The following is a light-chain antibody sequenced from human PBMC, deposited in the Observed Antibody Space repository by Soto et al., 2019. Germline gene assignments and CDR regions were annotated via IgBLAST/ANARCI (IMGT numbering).Light chain of an antibody. CDR1: QSISSSY. V-gene: IGKV3-20*01. CDR3: QLYGSSPRGFT. Sequence: EVVLTQSPGTLSLSPGERTTLSCRASQSISSSYLAWYQQKPGQPPRLLIYGGSSRAPGIPDRFSGSXSGTXXTLTISRLEPEDFAVYYCQLYGSSPRGFTFGHGTKVEIK. CDR2: GGS. J-gene: IGKJ3*01.